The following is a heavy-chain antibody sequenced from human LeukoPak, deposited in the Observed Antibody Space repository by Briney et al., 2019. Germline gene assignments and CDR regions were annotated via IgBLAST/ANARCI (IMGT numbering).Heavy chain of an antibody. CDR3: ARGAKHYYDSSGYPDY. CDR1: GGSISSYY. D-gene: IGHD3-22*01. J-gene: IGHJ4*02. V-gene: IGHV4-4*07. CDR2: TYISGST. Sequence: SETLSLTCTVSGGSISSYYWSWIRQPAGKGLEWIGRTYISGSTNYNPSLKSRVTMSVDTSKNQFSLKLSSVTAADTAVYYCARGAKHYYDSSGYPDYWGQGTLVTVSS.